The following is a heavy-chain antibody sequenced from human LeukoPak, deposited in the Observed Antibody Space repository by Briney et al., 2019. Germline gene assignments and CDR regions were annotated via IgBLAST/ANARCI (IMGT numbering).Heavy chain of an antibody. V-gene: IGHV1-2*02. Sequence: RASAKVSCKSSGYTFTAYYIHWVRQVPGHGLEWMGWINPNGGGTNYAQKFQGRVSLARDTSISTAYMELSGLTSDDTALYYCARGFRGSTFSYWGQGTLVTVSS. CDR2: INPNGGGT. J-gene: IGHJ4*02. CDR3: ARGFRGSTFSY. D-gene: IGHD2-15*01. CDR1: GYTFTAYY.